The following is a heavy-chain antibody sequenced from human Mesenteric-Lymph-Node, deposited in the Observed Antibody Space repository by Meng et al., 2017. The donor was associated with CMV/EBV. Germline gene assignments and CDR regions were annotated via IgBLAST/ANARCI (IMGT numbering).Heavy chain of an antibody. CDR1: DSISSSGYY. V-gene: IGHV4-39*01. CDR2: IYYSGST. D-gene: IGHD6-19*01. J-gene: IGHJ5*02. Sequence: DSISSSGYYGGWIRQPPGKWLEWIGSIYYSGSTYYNPSLRSRVTISVDTFKNQFSLNLNSVTAADTAVYYCARHLRVGSGWYEGFDPWGQGTLVTVSS. CDR3: ARHLRVGSGWYEGFDP.